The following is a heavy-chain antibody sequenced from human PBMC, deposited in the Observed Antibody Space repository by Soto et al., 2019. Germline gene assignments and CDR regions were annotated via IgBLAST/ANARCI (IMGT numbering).Heavy chain of an antibody. V-gene: IGHV2-70*04. J-gene: IGHJ4*01. CDR3: AGSTAMVKVFDY. Sequence: SGPTLVNPTQTLTLTCTFSGFSLSTSGMRVSWIRQPPGKALEWLARIDWDDDKFYSTSLKTRLIISKDTSKNQVVLTMTNMDPVDTATYYCAGSTAMVKVFDYWVHGTMFTVSS. D-gene: IGHD5-18*01. CDR1: GFSLSTSGMR. CDR2: IDWDDDK.